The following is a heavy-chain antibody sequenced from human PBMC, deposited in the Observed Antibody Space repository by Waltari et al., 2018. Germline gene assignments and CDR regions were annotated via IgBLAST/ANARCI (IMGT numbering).Heavy chain of an antibody. CDR2: IISSGSTI. J-gene: IGHJ4*02. CDR3: ARDLSGYDYFDY. D-gene: IGHD5-12*01. V-gene: IGHV3-48*03. CDR1: GLPFSSYE. Sequence: EVQLVESGGGLVQPGGSLRLSCAADGLPFSSYEMNWVRQAPVKGWEWVSYIISSGSTIYYSDSVKGRFTISRDNAKNSLYLQMNSLRAEDTAVYYCARDLSGYDYFDYWGQGTLVTVSS.